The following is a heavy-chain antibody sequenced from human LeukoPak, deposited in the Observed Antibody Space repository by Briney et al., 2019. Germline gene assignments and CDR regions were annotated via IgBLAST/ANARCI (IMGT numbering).Heavy chain of an antibody. Sequence: GGSLRLSCAASKFTFSDYSMSWVRQAPGKGLERVSSISSIRNYIYYADSVKGRFTVSRDNAKNSLYLQMNSLRAEDTAVYYYARGPGSSSRYLTLEGGYYFDYWGQGTLVTVSS. J-gene: IGHJ4*02. V-gene: IGHV3-21*01. CDR1: KFTFSDYS. CDR2: ISSIRNYI. D-gene: IGHD6-13*01. CDR3: ARGPGSSSRYLTLEGGYYFDY.